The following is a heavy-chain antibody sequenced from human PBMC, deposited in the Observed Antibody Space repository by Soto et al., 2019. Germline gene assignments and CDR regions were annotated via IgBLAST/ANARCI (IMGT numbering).Heavy chain of an antibody. D-gene: IGHD3-3*01. CDR1: GFTFSSYS. CDR2: ISSSSSTI. V-gene: IGHV3-48*01. CDR3: ARDAVGPYYDFWSGNPLDY. J-gene: IGHJ4*02. Sequence: GGSLRLSCAASGFTFSSYSMNWVRQAPGKGLEWVSYISSSSSTIYYADSVKGRFTISRDNTKNSLYLQMNSLRAEDTAMYYCARDAVGPYYDFWSGNPLDYWGQGTLVTVSS.